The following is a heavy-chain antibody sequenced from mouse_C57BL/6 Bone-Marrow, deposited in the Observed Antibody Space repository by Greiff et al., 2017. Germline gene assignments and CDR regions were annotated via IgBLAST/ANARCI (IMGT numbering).Heavy chain of an antibody. CDR3: ARNYYGSSYNAMDY. J-gene: IGHJ4*01. CDR2: INPGSGGT. D-gene: IGHD1-1*01. CDR1: GYAFTNYL. V-gene: IGHV1-54*01. Sequence: QVQLQQSGAELVRPGTSVQVSCKASGYAFTNYLIEWVKQRPGQGLEWIGVINPGSGGTNYNEKFKGKATLTADKSSSTAYMQLSSLTSEDSAVYFCARNYYGSSYNAMDYWGQGTSVTVSS.